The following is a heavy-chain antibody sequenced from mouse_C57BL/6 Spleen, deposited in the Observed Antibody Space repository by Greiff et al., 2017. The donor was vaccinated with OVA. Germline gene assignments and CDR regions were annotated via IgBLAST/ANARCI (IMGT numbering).Heavy chain of an antibody. J-gene: IGHJ2*01. CDR3: TRRAYYSNLYYIDY. D-gene: IGHD2-5*01. CDR1: GYTFTDYE. V-gene: IGHV1-15*01. CDR2: IDPETGGT. Sequence: QVQLKESGAELVRPGASVTLSCKASGYTFTDYEMHWVKQTPVHGLEWIGAIDPETGGTAYNQKFKGKAILTADKSSSTAYMELRSLTSEDSAIYYCTRRAYYSNLYYIDYWGQGTTLTVSS.